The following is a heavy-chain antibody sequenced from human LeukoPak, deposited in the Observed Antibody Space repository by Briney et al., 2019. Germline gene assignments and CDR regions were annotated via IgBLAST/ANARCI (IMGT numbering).Heavy chain of an antibody. V-gene: IGHV3-30*03. CDR2: ISHDGSSE. D-gene: IGHD3-3*01. CDR1: GFTFSNYA. CDR3: ASRFEWLSSFDY. J-gene: IGHJ4*02. Sequence: AAGSLRLSCAASGFTFSNYAMHWVRQAPGKGLEWVAHISHDGSSEYYGDSMKGRFTISRDNSRNTFYLQMNSLRAEDTAVYYCASRFEWLSSFDYWGQGTLVTVSS.